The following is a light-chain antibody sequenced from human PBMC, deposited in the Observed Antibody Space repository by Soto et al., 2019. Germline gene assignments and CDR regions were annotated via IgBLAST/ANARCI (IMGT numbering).Light chain of an antibody. J-gene: IGKJ1*01. Sequence: DIQMTQSPSTLSASVGDRVTITGRASQSIDKWLAWYQQKPGKAPKVLIWDASSLQRGVPSRFSGSGFGTEFTLTISRLQPDDFATYYCQQYNGYSTWTFGQGTKVDIK. V-gene: IGKV1-5*01. CDR2: DAS. CDR3: QQYNGYSTWT. CDR1: QSIDKW.